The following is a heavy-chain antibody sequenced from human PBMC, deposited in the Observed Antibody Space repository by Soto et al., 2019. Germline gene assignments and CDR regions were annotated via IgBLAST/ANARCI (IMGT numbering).Heavy chain of an antibody. CDR1: GFTFSSYW. V-gene: IGHV3-7*01. D-gene: IGHD3-10*01. J-gene: IGHJ4*02. Sequence: PGGSLRLSCAASGFTFSSYWMSWVRQAPGKGLEWVANIKEDGSEKYYVDSVKGQFTISRDNAKNSLYLQMNSLRAEDTAVYYCARERYYYGPGDYWFQGTLVTVSS. CDR2: IKEDGSEK. CDR3: ARERYYYGPGDY.